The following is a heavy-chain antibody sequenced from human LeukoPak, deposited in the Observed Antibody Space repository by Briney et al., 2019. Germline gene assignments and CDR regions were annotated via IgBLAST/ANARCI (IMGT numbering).Heavy chain of an antibody. J-gene: IGHJ6*02. Sequence: GGSLRLSCAASGFTFSSYGMHWVRQAPGKGLEWVAVIWYDGSNKYYADSVKGRFTISRDNSKNTLYLQMNSLRAEDTAVYYCARAYYDFWSGYSWLDYYYYGMDVWGQGTTVIVSS. CDR1: GFTFSSYG. CDR3: ARAYYDFWSGYSWLDYYYYGMDV. V-gene: IGHV3-33*01. CDR2: IWYDGSNK. D-gene: IGHD3-3*01.